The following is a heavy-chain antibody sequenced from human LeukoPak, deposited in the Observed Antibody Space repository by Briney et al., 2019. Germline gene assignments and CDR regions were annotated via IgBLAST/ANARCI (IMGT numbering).Heavy chain of an antibody. CDR2: ISGSSSII. V-gene: IGHV3-48*04. Sequence: GGSLRLSCAASGFTFSSYDINWVRRAPGKGLQWISYISGSSSIIYYADSVKGRFTISRDNAKNALYLQMNGLRADDTAVYYCARVAEAAAFDYWGQGTMVTVSS. CDR3: ARVAEAAAFDY. CDR1: GFTFSSYD. J-gene: IGHJ4*02. D-gene: IGHD6-13*01.